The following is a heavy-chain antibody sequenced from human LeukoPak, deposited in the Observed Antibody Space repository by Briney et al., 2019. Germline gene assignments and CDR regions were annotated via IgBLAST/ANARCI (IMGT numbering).Heavy chain of an antibody. Sequence: PGGSLRLSCAASGFTFSSYSMNWVRQAPGKGLEWVSSISSSSSYIYYADSVKGRFTISRDNAKNSLYLQMNSLRAEDTAVYYCARTPSPLYDILTGYYYYYYMDVWGKGTTVTISS. CDR3: ARTPSPLYDILTGYYYYYYMDV. V-gene: IGHV3-21*01. CDR1: GFTFSSYS. D-gene: IGHD3-9*01. J-gene: IGHJ6*03. CDR2: ISSSSSYI.